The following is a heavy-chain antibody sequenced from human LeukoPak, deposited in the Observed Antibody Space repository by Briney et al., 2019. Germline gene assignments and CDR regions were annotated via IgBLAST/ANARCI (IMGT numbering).Heavy chain of an antibody. CDR2: IYHSGST. J-gene: IGHJ6*03. CDR1: GYSISSGYY. CDR3: ARENQDYYMDV. Sequence: SETLSLTCTVSGYSISSGYYWGWIRQPPGKGLEWIGSIYHSGSTYYNPSLKSRVTISVDTSKNQFSLKLSSVTAADTAVYYCARENQDYYMDVWGKGTTVTASS. D-gene: IGHD1-14*01. V-gene: IGHV4-38-2*02.